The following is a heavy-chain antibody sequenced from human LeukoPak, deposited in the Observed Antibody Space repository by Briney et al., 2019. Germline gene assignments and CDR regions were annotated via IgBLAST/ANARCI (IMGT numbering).Heavy chain of an antibody. J-gene: IGHJ5*02. CDR1: GFTFSSYG. D-gene: IGHD1-26*01. Sequence: PGGSLRLSCAASGFTFSSYGMHWVRQAPGKGLEWVAFIRYDGSNKYYADSVKGRFTISRDNSKNTLYLQMNSLRAEDTAVYYCAEDLRIGPADWFDPWGQGTLVTVSS. CDR3: AEDLRIGPADWFDP. V-gene: IGHV3-30*02. CDR2: IRYDGSNK.